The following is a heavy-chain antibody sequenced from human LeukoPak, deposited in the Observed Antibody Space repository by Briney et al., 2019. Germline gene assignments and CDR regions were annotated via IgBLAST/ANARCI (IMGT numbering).Heavy chain of an antibody. CDR2: IYYSGST. V-gene: IGHV4-31*03. D-gene: IGHD3-22*01. Sequence: SQTLSLTCTVSGGSISSGGNYWSWIRQHPEKGLEWIGYIYYSGSTYYNPSLKSRVTMSVDTSNMQFSLNLSSVTAADAAVYYCARGGDSSGYFPFDYWGQGTLATVSS. CDR1: GGSISSGGNY. CDR3: ARGGDSSGYFPFDY. J-gene: IGHJ4*02.